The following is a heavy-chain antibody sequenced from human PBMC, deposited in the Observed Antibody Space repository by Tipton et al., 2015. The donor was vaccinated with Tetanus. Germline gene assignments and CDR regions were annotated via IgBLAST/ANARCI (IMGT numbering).Heavy chain of an antibody. CDR1: GFIVSSHY. V-gene: IGHV3-53*05. Sequence: SLRLSCVASGFIVSSHYMSWVRQAPGKGLEWVSVMYSGGDTYYVDSVKGRFSISRDNAKNTLYLQMSSLKPEDTALYYCAKAVRGRDVFDLWGQGTLVSVSS. D-gene: IGHD3-10*01. J-gene: IGHJ3*01. CDR3: AKAVRGRDVFDL. CDR2: MYSGGDT.